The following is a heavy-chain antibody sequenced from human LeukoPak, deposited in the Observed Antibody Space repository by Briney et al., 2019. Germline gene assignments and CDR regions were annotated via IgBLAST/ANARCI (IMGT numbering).Heavy chain of an antibody. Sequence: GGSLRLSCAASGFTFSSYWMHWVRQAPGKGLMWVTRISADGSFTLYADSVKGRFTISRDNAKNTLYLQMNSLRAEDTAVYYCATANSGPDIWGQGTTVTVSS. CDR2: ISADGSFT. CDR1: GFTFSSYW. J-gene: IGHJ3*02. D-gene: IGHD1-1*01. V-gene: IGHV3-74*01. CDR3: ATANSGPDI.